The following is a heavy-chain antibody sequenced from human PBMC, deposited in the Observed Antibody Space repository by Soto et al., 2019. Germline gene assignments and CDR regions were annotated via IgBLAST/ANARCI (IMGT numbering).Heavy chain of an antibody. CDR3: AKDRVVGAPLHYGMDV. Sequence: GGSLRLSCAASGFTFSSYAMSWVRQAPGKGLEWVSAISGSGGSTYYADSVKGRFTISRDNSKNTLYLQMNSLRAEDTAVYYCAKDRVVGAPLHYGMDVWGQATSVTGSS. J-gene: IGHJ6*02. V-gene: IGHV3-23*01. D-gene: IGHD2-15*01. CDR2: ISGSGGST. CDR1: GFTFSSYA.